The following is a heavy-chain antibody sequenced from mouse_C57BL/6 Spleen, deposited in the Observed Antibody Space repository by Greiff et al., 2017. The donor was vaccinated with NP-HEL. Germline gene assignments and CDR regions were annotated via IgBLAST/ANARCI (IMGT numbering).Heavy chain of an antibody. J-gene: IGHJ1*03. CDR2: IYPGSGNT. V-gene: IGHV1-76*01. CDR1: GYTFTDYY. Sequence: QVQLQQSGAELVRPGASVKLSCKASGYTFTDYYINWVKQRPGQGLEWIARIYPGSGNTYYNEKFKGKATLTAEKSSSTAYMQLSSLTSEDSAVYFCARDDYDGSSYWYFDVWGTGTTVTVSS. D-gene: IGHD1-1*01. CDR3: ARDDYDGSSYWYFDV.